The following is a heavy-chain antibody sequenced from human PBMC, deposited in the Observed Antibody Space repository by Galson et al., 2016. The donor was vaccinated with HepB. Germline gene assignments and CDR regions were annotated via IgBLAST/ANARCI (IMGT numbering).Heavy chain of an antibody. D-gene: IGHD3-22*01. J-gene: IGHJ4*02. Sequence: SLRLSCAASGFTFSNYGMSWVRQAPGKGLEWVSAVSGSGDNTYYVDSVKGRFTISRDNSRNTVYVQINSLRAEDTAIYYCTMISWSTSSGFGFWGQGTRVTVSS. V-gene: IGHV3-23*01. CDR1: GFTFSNYG. CDR3: TMISWSTSSGFGF. CDR2: VSGSGDNT.